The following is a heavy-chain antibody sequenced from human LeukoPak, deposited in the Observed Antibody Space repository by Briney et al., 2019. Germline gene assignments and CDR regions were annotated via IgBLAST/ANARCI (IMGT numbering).Heavy chain of an antibody. V-gene: IGHV3-21*01. CDR3: GRVRCSGGSCYPYYFYGMDF. Sequence: KPGGSLRLSCAASGFTFSSYSMNWVRQAPGRGLEWVSSISSSSSYIYYADSVKGRFTISRDNAKNSLCLQMNSLRAEDTAVYYCGRVRCSGGSCYPYYFYGMDFWGQGTTVTVSS. CDR2: ISSSSSYI. J-gene: IGHJ6*02. CDR1: GFTFSSYS. D-gene: IGHD2-15*01.